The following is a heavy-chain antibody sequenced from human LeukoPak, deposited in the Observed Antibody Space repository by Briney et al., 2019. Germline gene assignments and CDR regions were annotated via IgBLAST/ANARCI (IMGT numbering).Heavy chain of an antibody. J-gene: IGHJ5*02. V-gene: IGHV4-59*01. Sequence: SETLSLTCTVSGGSISSYYWSWIRQPPGKGLEWIGYIYYSGSTNYNPSLKSRVTISVDTSKNQFSLKLSSVTAADTAVYYCARAHRADFWSGLSANWFDPWGQGTLVTFSS. CDR2: IYYSGST. CDR1: GGSISSYY. CDR3: ARAHRADFWSGLSANWFDP. D-gene: IGHD3-3*01.